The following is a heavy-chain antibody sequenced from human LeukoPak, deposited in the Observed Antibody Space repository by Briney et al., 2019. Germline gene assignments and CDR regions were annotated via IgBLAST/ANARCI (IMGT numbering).Heavy chain of an antibody. J-gene: IGHJ4*02. D-gene: IGHD5-12*01. Sequence: GGSLRLSCAASGFTFGSYSMNWVRQAPGKGLEWVSYISSSGSTIYYADSVKGRFTISRDNAKNSLYLQMNSLRAEDTAIYYCARGSGFETGDYWGQGTLVTVSS. CDR3: ARGSGFETGDY. CDR2: ISSSGSTI. CDR1: GFTFGSYS. V-gene: IGHV3-48*04.